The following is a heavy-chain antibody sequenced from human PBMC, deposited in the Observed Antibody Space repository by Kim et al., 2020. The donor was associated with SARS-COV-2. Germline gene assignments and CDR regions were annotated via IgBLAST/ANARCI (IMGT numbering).Heavy chain of an antibody. D-gene: IGHD3-3*01. CDR1: GGSFSGYY. CDR2: INHSGST. Sequence: SETLSLTCAVYGGSFSGYYWSWIRQPPGKGLEWIGEINHSGSTNYNPSLKSRVTISVDTSKNQFSLKLSSVTAADTAVYYCARGRITIFYYYMDVWGKGT. V-gene: IGHV4-34*01. CDR3: ARGRITIFYYYMDV. J-gene: IGHJ6*03.